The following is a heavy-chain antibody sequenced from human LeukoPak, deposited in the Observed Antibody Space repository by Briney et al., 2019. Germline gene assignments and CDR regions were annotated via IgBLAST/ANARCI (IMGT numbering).Heavy chain of an antibody. CDR3: ATTVSGWYFYDYYGMDV. V-gene: IGHV4-4*07. D-gene: IGHD6-19*01. CDR1: GGSISSYY. Sequence: SETLSLTCTVSGGSISSYYWSWIRQPAGKGLEWIGRIYTSGSTNYNPSLKSRVTMSVDTSKNQFSLKLSSVTAADTAVYYCATTVSGWYFYDYYGMDVWDQGTTVTVSS. CDR2: IYTSGST. J-gene: IGHJ6*02.